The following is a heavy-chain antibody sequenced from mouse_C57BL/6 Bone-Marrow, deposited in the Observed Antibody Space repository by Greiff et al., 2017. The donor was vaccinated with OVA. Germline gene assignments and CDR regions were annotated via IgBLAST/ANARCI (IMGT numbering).Heavy chain of an antibody. J-gene: IGHJ2*01. CDR2: FDPESGDT. CDR3: TTDTTVVYFDY. V-gene: IGHV14-4*01. Sequence: EVQLQQSGAELVRPGASVKLSCTASGFNINDDYMPWVKQRPEQGLEWIGWFDPESGDTEYASKFQGKVTITADTSSNTAYLQLSSLTSEDTAIYYCTTDTTVVYFDYWGQGTTLTVSA. D-gene: IGHD1-1*01. CDR1: GFNINDDY.